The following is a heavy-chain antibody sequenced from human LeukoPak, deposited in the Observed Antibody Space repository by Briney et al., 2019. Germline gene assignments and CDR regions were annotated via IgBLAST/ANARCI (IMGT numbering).Heavy chain of an antibody. CDR1: GYTFTGYY. Sequence: ASVKVSCKASGYTFTGYYMHWVRQAPGQGLEWMGWINPNSGGTNYAQKFQGRVTMTRDTSISTAYMELSRLRSDDTAVYYCVREDRYCSGGSCPEYYFDYWGQGTLVTVSS. D-gene: IGHD2-15*01. J-gene: IGHJ4*02. CDR3: VREDRYCSGGSCPEYYFDY. CDR2: INPNSGGT. V-gene: IGHV1-2*02.